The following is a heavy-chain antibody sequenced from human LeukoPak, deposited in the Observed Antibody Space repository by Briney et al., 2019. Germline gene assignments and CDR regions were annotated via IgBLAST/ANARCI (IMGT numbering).Heavy chain of an antibody. CDR1: GFTFRSNW. CDR2: IRGDGSEK. CDR3: ARDRGWNCFDS. D-gene: IGHD3-22*01. Sequence: PGGSLRLSCAASGFTFRSNWMSWVRQVPGKGLVWVANIRGDGSEKYYVDSVKGRSTISRDNVKNSLYLQMNSLRAEDTAVYYCARDRGWNCFDSWGQGTLVTVSS. V-gene: IGHV3-7*01. J-gene: IGHJ4*02.